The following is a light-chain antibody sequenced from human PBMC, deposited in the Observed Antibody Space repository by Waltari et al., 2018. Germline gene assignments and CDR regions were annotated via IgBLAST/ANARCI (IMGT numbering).Light chain of an antibody. V-gene: IGKV4-1*01. CDR1: QSLLYNSNDKNY. Sequence: DIVMTQSPDSLAVSLVERVTIKCKSSQSLLYNSNDKNYLAWYQQKPGQPHKLLFYWASTRHSGVPDRFSGSGSATDFTLTISSLQAEDVAVYYCQQYYSRRTFGQGTRVEIK. CDR2: WAS. CDR3: QQYYSRRT. J-gene: IGKJ1*01.